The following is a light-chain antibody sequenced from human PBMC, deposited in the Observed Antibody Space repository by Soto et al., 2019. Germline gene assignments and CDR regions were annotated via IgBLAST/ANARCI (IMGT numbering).Light chain of an antibody. CDR2: DVS. V-gene: IGLV2-14*03. CDR1: RSDVGGYNY. CDR3: SSYTSSSTLEV. J-gene: IGLJ1*01. Sequence: QSALTQPASVSRSPGQSITISCTGTRSDVGGYNYVSWYQHHPGKAPKLMIYDVSNRPSGVSNRFSGSKSGNTASLTISGLQAEDEADYYCSSYTSSSTLEVFGTGTKVTV.